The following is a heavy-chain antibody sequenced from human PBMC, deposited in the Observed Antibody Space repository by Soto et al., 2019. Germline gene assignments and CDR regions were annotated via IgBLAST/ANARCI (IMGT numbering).Heavy chain of an antibody. D-gene: IGHD3-10*01. V-gene: IGHV4-59*01. Sequence: SETLCLTCTVPGGSISSYYWSWIRQPPGKGLEWIGYIYYSGSTNYNPSLKSRVTISVDTSKNQFSLKLSSVTAADTAVYYCARVWGGAFDIWGQGTMVTVS. CDR3: ARVWGGAFDI. CDR2: IYYSGST. CDR1: GGSISSYY. J-gene: IGHJ3*02.